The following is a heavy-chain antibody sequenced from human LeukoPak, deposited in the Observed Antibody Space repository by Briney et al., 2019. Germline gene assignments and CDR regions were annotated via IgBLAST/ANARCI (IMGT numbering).Heavy chain of an antibody. Sequence: GGSLRLSCAASGFTFSSYSMNWVRQAPGKGLEWVSSISSSSSYIYYADSVKGRFTISRDNAKNSLYLQMNSLRAEDTAVYYCARDSNVGATILDYWGQGTLVTVSS. D-gene: IGHD1-26*01. CDR1: GFTFSSYS. CDR3: ARDSNVGATILDY. CDR2: ISSSSSYI. V-gene: IGHV3-21*01. J-gene: IGHJ4*02.